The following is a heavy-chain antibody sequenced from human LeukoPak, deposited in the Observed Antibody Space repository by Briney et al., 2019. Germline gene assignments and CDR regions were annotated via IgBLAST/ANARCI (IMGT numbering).Heavy chain of an antibody. Sequence: SETLSLTCAVSGGSICSSNWWSWVGQPPGKGLEWIGEIYHSGSTNYNPSLKSRVTISVDKSKNQFSLKLSSVTAADTAVYYCARGQDIAVAARGYCYGMDVWGQGTTVTVSS. V-gene: IGHV4-4*02. D-gene: IGHD6-19*01. CDR1: GGSICSSNW. J-gene: IGHJ6*02. CDR3: ARGQDIAVAARGYCYGMDV. CDR2: IYHSGST.